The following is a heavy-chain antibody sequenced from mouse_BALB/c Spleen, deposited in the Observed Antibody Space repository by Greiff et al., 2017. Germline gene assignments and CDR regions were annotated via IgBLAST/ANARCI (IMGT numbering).Heavy chain of an antibody. J-gene: IGHJ2*01. V-gene: IGHV1-14*01. CDR1: GYTFTSYV. CDR2: INPYNDGT. CDR3: ARWDSSGSLYYFDY. D-gene: IGHD3-2*01. Sequence: VHVKQSGPELVKPGASVKMSCKASGYTFTSYVMHWVKQKPGQGLEWIGYINPYNDGTKYNEKFKGKATLTSDKSSSTAYMELSSLTSEDSAVYYCARWDSSGSLYYFDYWGQGTTLTVSS.